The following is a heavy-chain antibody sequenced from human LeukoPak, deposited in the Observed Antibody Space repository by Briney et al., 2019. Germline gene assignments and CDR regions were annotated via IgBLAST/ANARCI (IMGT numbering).Heavy chain of an antibody. Sequence: PSETLSLTCTVSGGSISSYYWSWLRQPPGKGLEWIGYISYSGSTNYNPSLKSRVTISVDTSKNQFSLNLSSVTAADTAVYYCARGDYPYSFDPWGQGTLVTVSS. CDR3: ARGDYPYSFDP. V-gene: IGHV4-59*01. CDR2: ISYSGST. D-gene: IGHD4-17*01. CDR1: GGSISSYY. J-gene: IGHJ5*02.